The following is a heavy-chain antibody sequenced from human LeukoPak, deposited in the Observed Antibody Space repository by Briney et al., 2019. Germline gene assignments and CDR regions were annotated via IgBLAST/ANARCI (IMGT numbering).Heavy chain of an antibody. Sequence: GGSLKLSCVGSGFTFSSYWMHWVRQTPGKGLVWVSRIKSDGISTNYADSVRGRFTISRDNAKNTLYLQMNSLRAEDTAVYYCTNMYSLNYWGRGTLVTVSS. J-gene: IGHJ4*02. CDR3: TNMYSLNY. CDR2: IKSDGIST. D-gene: IGHD6-13*01. V-gene: IGHV3-74*01. CDR1: GFTFSSYW.